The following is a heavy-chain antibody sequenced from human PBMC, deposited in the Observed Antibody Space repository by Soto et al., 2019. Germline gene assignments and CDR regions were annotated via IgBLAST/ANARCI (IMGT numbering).Heavy chain of an antibody. J-gene: IGHJ6*02. CDR2: ISGSGGST. CDR3: AKEWWWHLGYYYYGMDV. D-gene: IGHD2-21*01. V-gene: IGHV3-23*01. Sequence: GGPLRLSCAASGFTFSSYAMSWVRQAPGQGLEGVSAISGSGGSTYYAASVKGRFSLSRDNSKNTLYLQMNSLRAEDTAVYYCAKEWWWHLGYYYYGMDVWGQGTTVTVSS. CDR1: GFTFSSYA.